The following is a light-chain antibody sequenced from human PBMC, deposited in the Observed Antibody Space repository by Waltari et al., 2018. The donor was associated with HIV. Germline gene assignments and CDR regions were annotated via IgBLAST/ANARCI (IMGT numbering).Light chain of an antibody. CDR3: QQASSFPLS. CDR1: QDITTS. CDR2: AAS. J-gene: IGKJ4*01. V-gene: IGKV1-12*01. Sequence: QMTQSPSSLSASVGDRVIITCRASQDITTSLAWYQLKPGGPPRLLIFAASGLHGGVPPRFSGSGSGTVFVLTISNLQPEDSATYYCQQASSFPLSFGGGT.